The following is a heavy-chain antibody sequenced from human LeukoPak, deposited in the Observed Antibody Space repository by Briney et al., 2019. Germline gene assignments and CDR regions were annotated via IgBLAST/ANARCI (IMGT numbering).Heavy chain of an antibody. CDR1: GFTFSSYG. D-gene: IGHD4-17*01. CDR3: AGGDYEHQAY. CDR2: ISYDGSNK. V-gene: IGHV3-30*03. Sequence: TGGSLRLSCAASGFTFSSYGMHWVRQAPGKGLEWVAVISYDGSNKYYADSVKGRFTISRDNAKNTLYLQMNSLRAEDTAVYYCAGGDYEHQAYWGQGTLVTVSS. J-gene: IGHJ4*02.